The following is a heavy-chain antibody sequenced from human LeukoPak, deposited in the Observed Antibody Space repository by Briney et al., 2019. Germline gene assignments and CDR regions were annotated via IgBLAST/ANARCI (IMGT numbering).Heavy chain of an antibody. CDR3: ARGSHSSGYYLLFY. Sequence: EASVKVSCKASGYTFIGFTLNWMRQAPGQGLEWMGWINTNTGNPTYAQGFTGRFVFSLDTSVSTAYLQINSLEAEDTAVYYCARGSHSSGYYLLFYWGQGTLVTVSS. J-gene: IGHJ4*02. CDR2: INTNTGNP. D-gene: IGHD3-22*01. V-gene: IGHV7-4-1*02. CDR1: GYTFIGFT.